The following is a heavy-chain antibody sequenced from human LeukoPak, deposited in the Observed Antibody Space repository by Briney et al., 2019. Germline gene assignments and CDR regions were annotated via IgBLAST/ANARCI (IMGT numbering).Heavy chain of an antibody. J-gene: IGHJ4*02. V-gene: IGHV4-59*08. CDR1: GGSISSYY. CDR2: IYYSGST. D-gene: IGHD1-26*01. CDR3: ARHSATDTYSFDY. Sequence: SETLSLTCTVSGGSISSYYWSWIRQPPGKGLEWIGYIYYSGSTNYNPSLKSRVTISVDTSKNQFSLKLRSVTAADTAVYYCARHSATDTYSFDYWGQGTLVTVSS.